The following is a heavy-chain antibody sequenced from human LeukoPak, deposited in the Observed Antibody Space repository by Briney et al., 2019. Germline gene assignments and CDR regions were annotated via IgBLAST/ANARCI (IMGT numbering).Heavy chain of an antibody. CDR3: ATFIVGATNSPYWYFDL. Sequence: EASVQVSCKDSGGTFSSYAISWVRQAPAQGLEWRGGIIPIFGTANYAQKFQGRDTITTDESTSTAYMELSSLRSEDTAVYYCATFIVGATNSPYWYFDLWGRGTLVTVSS. CDR2: IIPIFGTA. CDR1: GGTFSSYA. D-gene: IGHD1-26*01. J-gene: IGHJ2*01. V-gene: IGHV1-69*05.